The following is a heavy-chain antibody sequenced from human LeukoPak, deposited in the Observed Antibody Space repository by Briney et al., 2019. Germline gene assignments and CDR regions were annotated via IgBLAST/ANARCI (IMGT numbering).Heavy chain of an antibody. CDR1: GFTFSSYS. J-gene: IGHJ4*02. Sequence: GGSLRLSCTASGFTFSSYSMNWVRQAPGKGLEWVSSISSSSSYIYYADSVKGRFTISRDNAKNSLYLQMNSLRAEDTAVYYCARVQQLTLDYWGQGTLVTVSS. V-gene: IGHV3-21*01. CDR3: ARVQQLTLDY. CDR2: ISSSSSYI. D-gene: IGHD6-13*01.